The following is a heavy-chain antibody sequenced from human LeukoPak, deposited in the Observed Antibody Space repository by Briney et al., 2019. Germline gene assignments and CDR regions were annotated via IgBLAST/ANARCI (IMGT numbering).Heavy chain of an antibody. Sequence: SETLSLTCTVSGGSISSYYWSWIRQPPGKGLEWIGYIYYSGSTNYNPSLKCRVTISVDTSKNQFSLKLSSVTAADTAVYYCARESDADGMDVWGQGTTVTVSS. CDR2: IYYSGST. CDR1: GGSISSYY. V-gene: IGHV4-59*01. J-gene: IGHJ6*02. CDR3: ARESDADGMDV.